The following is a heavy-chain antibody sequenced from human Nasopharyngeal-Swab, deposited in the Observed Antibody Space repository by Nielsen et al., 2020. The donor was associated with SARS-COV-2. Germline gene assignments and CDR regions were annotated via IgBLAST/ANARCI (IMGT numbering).Heavy chain of an antibody. D-gene: IGHD3-3*01. CDR3: ARAPPHYDFWSGYTGGASYFDY. CDR2: ISLSGGGT. V-gene: IGHV3-23*01. Sequence: GGSLRLSCAASGFTFSSYAMSWVRQAPGKGLEWVSGISLSGGGTYYADSVKGRFTISRENAKNSLYLQMNSLRAGDTAVYYCARAPPHYDFWSGYTGGASYFDYWGQGTLVTVSS. J-gene: IGHJ4*02. CDR1: GFTFSSYA.